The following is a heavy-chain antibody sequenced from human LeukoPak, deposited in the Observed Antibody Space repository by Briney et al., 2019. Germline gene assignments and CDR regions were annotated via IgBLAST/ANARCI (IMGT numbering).Heavy chain of an antibody. CDR2: LWYDGSNK. V-gene: IGHV3-33*01. CDR1: WFNFCSFG. J-gene: IGHJ4*02. Sequence: QSGGSVRLSCAASWFNFCSFGMLWLRPAPGKGLEWVAVLWYDGSNKYYADSVKGRFTISRDNSKNKLYLQMNSLRADDTAVYYCARDKYSSSSYYFDYWGQGTLVTVSS. CDR3: ARDKYSSSSYYFDY. D-gene: IGHD6-6*01.